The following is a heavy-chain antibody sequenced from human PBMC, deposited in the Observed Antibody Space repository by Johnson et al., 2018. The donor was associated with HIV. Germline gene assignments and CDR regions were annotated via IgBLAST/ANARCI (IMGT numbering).Heavy chain of an antibody. V-gene: IGHV3-20*04. CDR1: GLKFDDYG. Sequence: VQLVESGGGVVRPGGSLRLSCAASGLKFDDYGMSWVRQAPGKGLEWVSGIDWNGGSSGYADSVKGRFSISRDNGKNSLYLQMNSLRAEDTAVYYCARDITPHKEGDAFDIWGQGTMVTVSS. D-gene: IGHD1-14*01. CDR3: ARDITPHKEGDAFDI. J-gene: IGHJ3*02. CDR2: IDWNGGSS.